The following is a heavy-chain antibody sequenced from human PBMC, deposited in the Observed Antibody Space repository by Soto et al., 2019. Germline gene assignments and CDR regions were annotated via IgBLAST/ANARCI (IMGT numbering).Heavy chain of an antibody. J-gene: IGHJ6*02. CDR1: GYSFTSYW. CDR3: ARHLRVVVVPATGDDYYYYGMDV. D-gene: IGHD2-2*01. Sequence: XESLKVSCKSSGYSFTSYWIGWVLQMPGKGLEWMGVIYPGDSDTRYSPSFQGQVTISADKSISTAYLQWSSLKASDTAMYYCARHLRVVVVPATGDDYYYYGMDVWAQGTTVTVSS. V-gene: IGHV5-51*01. CDR2: IYPGDSDT.